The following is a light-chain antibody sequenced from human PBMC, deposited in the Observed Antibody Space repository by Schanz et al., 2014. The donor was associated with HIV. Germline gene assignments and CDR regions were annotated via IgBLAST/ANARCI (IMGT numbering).Light chain of an antibody. Sequence: EIVLTQSPGTLSLSPGERATLSCRASQTVSSSSLAWYQQKPGQSPRLLIYAASTRATGIPDRFSGSGSGTDFSLTISSLQAEDVAVYSCQQYYSPPFSFGPGTKVDIK. V-gene: IGKV3-20*01. J-gene: IGKJ3*01. CDR1: QTVSSSS. CDR2: AAS. CDR3: QQYYSPPFS.